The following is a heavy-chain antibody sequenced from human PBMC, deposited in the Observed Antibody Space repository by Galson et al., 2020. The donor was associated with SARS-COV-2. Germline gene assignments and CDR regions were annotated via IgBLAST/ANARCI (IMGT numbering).Heavy chain of an antibody. CDR2: TSGYNGYT. V-gene: IGHV1-18*01. J-gene: IGHJ6*02. D-gene: IGHD1-26*01. CDR1: GYTFTSIV. Sequence: GESLKISCEASGYTFTSIVFSRVRQAPAQWLECLGWTSGYNGYTLYADKSQGRVTMTTDTSTSTAYMELTNLRSDDTAVYYCARDQSGSFYNYYYGMDVWGQGTTVKVSS. CDR3: ARDQSGSFYNYYYGMDV.